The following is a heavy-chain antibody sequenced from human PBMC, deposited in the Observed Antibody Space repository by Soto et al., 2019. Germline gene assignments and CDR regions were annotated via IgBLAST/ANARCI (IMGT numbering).Heavy chain of an antibody. Sequence: GESLKISCKGSGYSFTSYWIGWVRQMPGKGLEWMGIIYPGDSDTRYSPSFQGQVTISADKSISTAYLQWSSLKASDTAMYYCASYGSGRSRLFNSYGYGMDVWGQGTTVTVSS. D-gene: IGHD3-10*01. V-gene: IGHV5-51*01. CDR2: IYPGDSDT. J-gene: IGHJ6*02. CDR3: ASYGSGRSRLFNSYGYGMDV. CDR1: GYSFTSYW.